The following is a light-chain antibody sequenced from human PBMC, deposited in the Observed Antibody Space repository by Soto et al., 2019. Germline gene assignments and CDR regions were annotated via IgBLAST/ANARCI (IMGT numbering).Light chain of an antibody. Sequence: QSVLTQPPSVSGAPGQRVTISCTGSSSNIGAGYDVHWYQQLPGTAPKLLIYGNSNRPSGVPDRFSGSKSGTSASLAIPGLQAEDEADYSCQSYDSSLSAYVFGTGTKVTVL. CDR3: QSYDSSLSAYV. CDR1: SSNIGAGYD. V-gene: IGLV1-40*01. CDR2: GNS. J-gene: IGLJ1*01.